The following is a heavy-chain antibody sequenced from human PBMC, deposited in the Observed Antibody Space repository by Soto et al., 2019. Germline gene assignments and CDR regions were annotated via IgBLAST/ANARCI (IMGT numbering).Heavy chain of an antibody. CDR2: ISYDGSNK. J-gene: IGHJ4*02. CDR3: AKDGLRYSSSWYYFDY. V-gene: IGHV3-30*18. D-gene: IGHD6-13*01. Sequence: QVQLVESGGGVVQPGRSLRLSRAASGFTFSSYGMHWVRQAPGKGLEWVAVISYDGSNKYYADSVKGRFTISRDNSKNTLYLQMNSLRAEDTAVYYCAKDGLRYSSSWYYFDYWGQGTLVTVSS. CDR1: GFTFSSYG.